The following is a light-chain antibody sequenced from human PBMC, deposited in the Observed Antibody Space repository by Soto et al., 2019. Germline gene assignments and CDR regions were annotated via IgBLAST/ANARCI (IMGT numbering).Light chain of an antibody. CDR3: QQYGSSL. CDR2: GAS. J-gene: IGKJ5*01. V-gene: IGKV3-20*01. Sequence: EIVLTQSPGTLSLSPGERATLYCRSGQTVSSSYLAWYQQKPGQAPRLLIYGASSRATGIPDRFSGSGSGTDFTLTISRLEPEDFAVYYCQQYGSSLFGQGTRLEIK. CDR1: QTVSSSY.